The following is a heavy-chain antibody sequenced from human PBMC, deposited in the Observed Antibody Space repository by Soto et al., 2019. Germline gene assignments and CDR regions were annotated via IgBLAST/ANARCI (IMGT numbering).Heavy chain of an antibody. CDR3: AKEHHYSSSWSEFDY. CDR1: GFTFSSYA. CDR2: ISGSGIST. D-gene: IGHD6-13*01. Sequence: EVQLLESGGGLVQPGGSLRLSCAASGFTFSSYAMSWVRQAPGKGLEWVSAISGSGISTYYADSVKGRFTISRDNSRNTLYLQMNSLRAEDTAVYYCAKEHHYSSSWSEFDYWGQGTLVTVSS. V-gene: IGHV3-23*01. J-gene: IGHJ4*02.